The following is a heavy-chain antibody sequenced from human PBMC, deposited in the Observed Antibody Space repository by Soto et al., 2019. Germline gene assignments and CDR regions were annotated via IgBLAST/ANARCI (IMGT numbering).Heavy chain of an antibody. Sequence: QVPLVQSGAEVKKPGASVKVSCKASGYTFTSYGISWVRQAPGQGLEWMGWISAYNGNTNYAQKLQGRVTMTTDTSTSTAYMELRSLRSDDTAVYYCASGCSGGSCYKQNYFDYWGQGTLVTVSS. CDR1: GYTFTSYG. V-gene: IGHV1-18*01. CDR2: ISAYNGNT. D-gene: IGHD2-15*01. CDR3: ASGCSGGSCYKQNYFDY. J-gene: IGHJ4*02.